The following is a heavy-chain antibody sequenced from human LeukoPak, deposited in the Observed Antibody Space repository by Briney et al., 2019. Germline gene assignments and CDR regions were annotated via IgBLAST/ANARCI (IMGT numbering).Heavy chain of an antibody. CDR3: ARVGNYYGMDV. Sequence: GGSLRLSCAASGFTFSSYDMHWVRQATGKGLEWVSAIGTAGDTYYPGSVKGRFTISRENAKNSLYLQMNSLRAGDTAVYYCARVGNYYGMDVWGQGTRVTVSS. CDR1: GFTFSSYD. CDR2: IGTAGDT. J-gene: IGHJ6*02. V-gene: IGHV3-13*01.